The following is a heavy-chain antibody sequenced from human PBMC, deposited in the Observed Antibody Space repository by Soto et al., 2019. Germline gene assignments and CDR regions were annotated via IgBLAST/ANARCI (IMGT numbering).Heavy chain of an antibody. CDR2: MYYSGFT. V-gene: IGHV4-39*01. Sequence: QLQLQESGPGLVRPSETLSLTCTVSGGSISSNNYYWGWIRQPPGQGREWIGNMYYSGFTYYNPSLKSRVTMSVDTSTTQFSLRLSSMTASDAVLYYCARKGDFWSGPGEFDPWGQGTLVTVS. J-gene: IGHJ5*02. D-gene: IGHD3-3*01. CDR1: GGSISSNNYY. CDR3: ARKGDFWSGPGEFDP.